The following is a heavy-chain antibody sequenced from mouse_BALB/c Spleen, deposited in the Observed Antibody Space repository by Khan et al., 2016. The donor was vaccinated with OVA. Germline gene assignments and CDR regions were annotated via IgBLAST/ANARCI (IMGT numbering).Heavy chain of an antibody. V-gene: IGHV3-2*02. CDR2: ISYSGNT. J-gene: IGHJ2*01. Sequence: EVQLQESGPGLVKPSQSLSLICTVTGYSITSDYAWNWIRQFPGNKLEWMGFISYSGNTNYNPFLKSRISITRDTSKNQFFLQLNSVTTEDTATYYCARVYGGDFDYWGQGTTLTVSS. CDR1: GYSITSDYA. D-gene: IGHD1-1*01. CDR3: ARVYGGDFDY.